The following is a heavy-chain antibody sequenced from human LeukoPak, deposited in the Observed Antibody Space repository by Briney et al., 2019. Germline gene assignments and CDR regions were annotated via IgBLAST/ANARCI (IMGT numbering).Heavy chain of an antibody. CDR3: ATAVQLWLDY. J-gene: IGHJ4*02. CDR2: ISSSGSTI. V-gene: IGHV3-48*02. CDR1: GFTFSSYT. Sequence: PGGSLRLSCAASGFTFSSYTMNWVRQAPGKGLEWLSYISSSGSTIYYADSVKGRFTISRDNAKNSLYLQMNSLRDEDTAVYYCATAVQLWLDYWGQGTLVTVSS. D-gene: IGHD5-18*01.